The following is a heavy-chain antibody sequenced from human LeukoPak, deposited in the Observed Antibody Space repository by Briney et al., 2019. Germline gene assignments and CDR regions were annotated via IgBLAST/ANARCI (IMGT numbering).Heavy chain of an antibody. CDR3: ARDFWNRRFDY. CDR1: GFTFSSYA. D-gene: IGHD3-3*01. CDR2: IWYDGSNK. V-gene: IGHV3-33*08. J-gene: IGHJ4*02. Sequence: PGGSLRLSCAASGFTFSSYAMSWVRQAPGKGLEWVAVIWYDGSNKYYADSVKGRFTISRDNSKNTLYLQMNSLRAEDTAVYYCARDFWNRRFDYWGQGTLVTVSS.